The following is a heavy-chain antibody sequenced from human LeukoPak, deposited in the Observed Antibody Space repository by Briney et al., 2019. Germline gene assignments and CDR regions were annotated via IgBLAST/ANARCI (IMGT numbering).Heavy chain of an antibody. Sequence: VSGPALVNPTQTLTLTCTFSGCARRTRGMGVDWIRQHPWKSLEWLSLIDWDDDKYYSTCLETSLPIYKDTSKNQVVLTMTNMDPVDTATYYCARTRLYGDFDYWGQGTLVTVSS. D-gene: IGHD4-17*01. CDR2: IDWDDDK. V-gene: IGHV2-70*01. CDR3: ARTRLYGDFDY. CDR1: GCARRTRGMG. J-gene: IGHJ4*02.